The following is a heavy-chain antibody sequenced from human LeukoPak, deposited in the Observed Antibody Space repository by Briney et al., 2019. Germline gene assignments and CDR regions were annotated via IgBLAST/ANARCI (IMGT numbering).Heavy chain of an antibody. Sequence: GGSLRLSCAASGFTFSSYSMNWVRQAPGKGLEWVSSISSSSSYIYYADSVKGRFTISRDNSKNTLYLQMNSLRAEDTAVYYCARIPSAYYDSSGYPDYWGQGTLVTVSS. CDR2: ISSSSSYI. V-gene: IGHV3-21*01. J-gene: IGHJ4*02. CDR3: ARIPSAYYDSSGYPDY. D-gene: IGHD3-22*01. CDR1: GFTFSSYS.